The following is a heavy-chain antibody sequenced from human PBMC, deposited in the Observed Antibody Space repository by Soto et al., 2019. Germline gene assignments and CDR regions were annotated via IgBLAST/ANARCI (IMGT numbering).Heavy chain of an antibody. Sequence: QVQLVESGGGVVQPGRSLRLSCAASGFTFSSYGMHWVRQAPGKGLEWVAVISYDGSNKYYADSVKGRFTISRDNSKNTLYLQMNSLRAEDTAVYYCAKAERIRIWFGLDYWGQGTLVTVSS. CDR3: AKAERIRIWFGLDY. CDR2: ISYDGSNK. CDR1: GFTFSSYG. J-gene: IGHJ4*02. V-gene: IGHV3-30*18. D-gene: IGHD3-10*01.